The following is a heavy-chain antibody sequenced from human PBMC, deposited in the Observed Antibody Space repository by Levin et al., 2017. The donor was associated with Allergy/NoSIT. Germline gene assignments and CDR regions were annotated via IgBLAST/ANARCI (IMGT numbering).Heavy chain of an antibody. D-gene: IGHD4-11*01. CDR3: ARDRTSTAPRSRHFDY. V-gene: IGHV3-33*01. J-gene: IGHJ4*02. CDR2: IWYDGSNK. CDR1: GFTFSSYG. Sequence: GESLKISCAASGFTFSSYGMHWVRQAPGKGLEWVAVIWYDGSNKYYADSVKGRFTISRDNSKNTLYLQMNSLRAEETAVYYCARDRTSTAPRSRHFDYWGQGTLVTVSS.